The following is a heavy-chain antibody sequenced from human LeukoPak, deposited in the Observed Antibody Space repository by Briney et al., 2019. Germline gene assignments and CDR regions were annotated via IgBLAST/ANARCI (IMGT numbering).Heavy chain of an antibody. V-gene: IGHV3-48*04. CDR3: GKGYGYSSSWYDY. Sequence: GGSLRLSCAASGFTFSSYSMNWVRQAPGKGLEWVSYISSSSSTIYYADSVKGRFTISRDNAKKTLYLQMNSLRPEDKALYYCGKGYGYSSSWYDYWGQGTLVTVSS. D-gene: IGHD6-13*01. J-gene: IGHJ4*02. CDR2: ISSSSSTI. CDR1: GFTFSSYS.